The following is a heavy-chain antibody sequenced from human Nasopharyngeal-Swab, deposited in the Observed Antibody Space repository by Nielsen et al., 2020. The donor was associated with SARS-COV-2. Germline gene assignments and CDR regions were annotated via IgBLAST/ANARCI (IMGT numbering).Heavy chain of an antibody. V-gene: IGHV3-48*03. CDR2: ISSSGSTI. CDR1: GFTFSTYE. J-gene: IGHJ4*02. CDR3: ARDLAMATIL. D-gene: IGHD5-24*01. Sequence: GESLKISCAASGFTFSTYEMNWVRQAPGKGLEWLSYISSSGSTIYYADSVKGRFTISRDNAKNSLYLQMDSLRAEDTAVYYCARDLAMATILWGQGTPVTVSS.